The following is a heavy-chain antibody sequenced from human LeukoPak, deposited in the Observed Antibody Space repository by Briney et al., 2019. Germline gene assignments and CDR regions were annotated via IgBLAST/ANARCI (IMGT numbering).Heavy chain of an antibody. CDR2: ISYDGSNK. V-gene: IGHV3-30*03. CDR3: ARERYCSSTSCWTGTTTAAFDI. Sequence: GRSLRLSCAASGFTFSSYGMHWVRQAPGKGLEWVAVISYDGSNKYYADSVKGRFTISRDNAKNSLYLQMNSLRAEDTAVYYCARERYCSSTSCWTGTTTAAFDIWGQGTMVTVSS. D-gene: IGHD2-2*01. CDR1: GFTFSSYG. J-gene: IGHJ3*02.